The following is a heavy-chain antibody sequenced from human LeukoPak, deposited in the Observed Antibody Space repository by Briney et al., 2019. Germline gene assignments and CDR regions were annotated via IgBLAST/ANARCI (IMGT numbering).Heavy chain of an antibody. J-gene: IGHJ3*02. CDR2: IYTSGST. CDR1: GGSISSYY. CDR3: ARRSDIGIKGHFDI. D-gene: IGHD5-12*01. V-gene: IGHV4-4*09. Sequence: PSETLSLTCTVSGGSISSYYWSWIRQPPGKGLEWIGYIYTSGSTNYNPSLKSRVPISVATSKNQFSLTLSSVTAADTAVYYCARRSDIGIKGHFDIWGQGTMVTVSS.